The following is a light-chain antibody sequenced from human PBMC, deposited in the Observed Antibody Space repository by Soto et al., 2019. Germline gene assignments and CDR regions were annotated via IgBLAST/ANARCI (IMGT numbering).Light chain of an antibody. J-gene: IGLJ3*02. CDR1: SSDVGAYDY. V-gene: IGLV2-8*01. Sequence: QSVLTQPPSASGSPGHSVTISCTGTSSDVGAYDYVSWYQQLPGKAPKLMIYEVTKRPSGVPDRFSGSKSGNTASLTVSGLRAEDEADYYCCSYAGSNNLMFGGGTQLTVL. CDR3: CSYAGSNNLM. CDR2: EVT.